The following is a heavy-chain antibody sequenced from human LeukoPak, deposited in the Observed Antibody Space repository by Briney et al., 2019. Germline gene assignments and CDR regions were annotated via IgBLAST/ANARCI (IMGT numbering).Heavy chain of an antibody. CDR2: IYHSGST. Sequence: SETLSLTCTVSGGSISSGGYYWSWIRQPPGKGLEWIGYIYHSGSTYYNPSLKSRVTISVDRSKNQFSLKLSSVTAADTAVYYCARHWNYDYWGQGTLVTVSS. CDR3: ARHWNYDY. J-gene: IGHJ4*02. CDR1: GGSISSGGYY. V-gene: IGHV4-30-2*01. D-gene: IGHD1-7*01.